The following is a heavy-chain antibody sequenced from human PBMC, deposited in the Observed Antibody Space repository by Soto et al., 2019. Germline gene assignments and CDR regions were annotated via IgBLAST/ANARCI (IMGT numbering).Heavy chain of an antibody. CDR1: GFTFSSYA. CDR3: ANDSTVAEPCDY. CDR2: ISYDGSNK. Sequence: GGSLRLTCAASGFTFSSYAMHWVRQAPGKGLEWVAVISYDGSNKYYADSLKRRSTISRNNSKNTQYLQMNSVRAEVTSVECCANDSTVAEPCDYWGQGTLVTVSS. D-gene: IGHD2-21*01. V-gene: IGHV3-30-3*02. J-gene: IGHJ4*02.